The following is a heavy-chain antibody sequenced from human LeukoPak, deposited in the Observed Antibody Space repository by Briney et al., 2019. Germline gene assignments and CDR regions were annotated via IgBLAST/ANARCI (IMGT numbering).Heavy chain of an antibody. CDR2: IYYSGST. CDR3: ARSGKNTFDY. V-gene: IGHV4-59*12. CDR1: GGSISSYY. J-gene: IGHJ4*02. Sequence: SETLSLTCTVSGGSISSYYWSWIRQPPGKGLEWIGYIYYSGSTNYSPSLKSRVTISVDTSKNQFSLQMNSVTPEDTAVYYCARSGKNTFDYWGQGTLVTVSS. D-gene: IGHD1-26*01.